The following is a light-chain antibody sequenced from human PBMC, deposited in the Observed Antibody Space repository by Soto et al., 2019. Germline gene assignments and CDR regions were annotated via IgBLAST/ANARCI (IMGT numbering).Light chain of an antibody. Sequence: QSGLTQPPSVAGAPGQRVTISCTGSSSNIGAGYDVHWYQQLPGTAPKLLIYGTSNRPSGVPDRFSGSKSGTSASLAITGLQAEDDADYYCQSYDSSRSALVVGGGTKLTFL. CDR1: SSNIGAGYD. CDR3: QSYDSSRSALV. J-gene: IGLJ2*01. CDR2: GTS. V-gene: IGLV1-40*01.